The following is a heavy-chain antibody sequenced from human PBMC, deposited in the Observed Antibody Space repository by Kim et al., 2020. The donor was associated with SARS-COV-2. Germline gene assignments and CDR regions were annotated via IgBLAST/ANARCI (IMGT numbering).Heavy chain of an antibody. CDR3: ARQVYCSSTSCPRYYYYYYMDV. D-gene: IGHD2-2*01. Sequence: GESLKISCKGSGYSFTSYWIGWVRQMPGKGLEWMGIIYPGVSDTRYSPSFQGQVTISADKSISTAYLQWSSLKASDTAMYYCARQVYCSSTSCPRYYYYYYMDVWGKGTTVTVSS. CDR2: IYPGVSDT. V-gene: IGHV5-51*01. J-gene: IGHJ6*03. CDR1: GYSFTSYW.